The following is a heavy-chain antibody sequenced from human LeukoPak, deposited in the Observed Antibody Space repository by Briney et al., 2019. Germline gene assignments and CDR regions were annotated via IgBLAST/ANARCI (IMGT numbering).Heavy chain of an antibody. CDR2: ISYSGST. CDR1: GGSINSYY. D-gene: IGHD3-16*02. J-gene: IGHJ4*02. Sequence: SETLSLTCTVSGGSINSYYWSWIRQPPGEALEWIGFISYSGSTTYNPSLKSRVTISLDTSKNQFSLNLSSVTGADTAVHHCARGGPGGGYHYYLDYWGQGTLVTVSS. V-gene: IGHV4-59*01. CDR3: ARGGPGGGYHYYLDY.